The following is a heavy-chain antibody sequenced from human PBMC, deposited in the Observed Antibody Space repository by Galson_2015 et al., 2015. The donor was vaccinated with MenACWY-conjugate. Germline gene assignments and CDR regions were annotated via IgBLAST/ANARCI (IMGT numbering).Heavy chain of an antibody. J-gene: IGHJ4*02. V-gene: IGHV4-39*01. Sequence: SETLSLTCSVSGGSVSSSAYYWGWIRQSPGKGLEWIGYMSDSGNSYFNPSLKSRVAISVDTSKNQFSLKVTSVTAADTAVYYCTSELALCTSTTCPLDYWGQGTLVTVSS. CDR3: TSELALCTSTTCPLDY. CDR1: GGSVSSSAYY. CDR2: MSDSGNS. D-gene: IGHD2-2*01.